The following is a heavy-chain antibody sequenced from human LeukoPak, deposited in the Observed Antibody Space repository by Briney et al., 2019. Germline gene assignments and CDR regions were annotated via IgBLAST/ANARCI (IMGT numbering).Heavy chain of an antibody. J-gene: IGHJ6*04. CDR2: ISWDGGST. CDR3: AKDRDTFNSYYYGMDV. CDR1: GFTFDDYA. V-gene: IGHV3-43D*04. Sequence: PGGSLRLSCAASGFTFDDYAMHWVRQAPGKGLEWVSLISWDGGSTYYADSVKGRFTISRDNSKNSPYLQMNSLRAEDTALYYCAKDRDTFNSYYYGMDVWGKGTTVTVSS. D-gene: IGHD3-16*01.